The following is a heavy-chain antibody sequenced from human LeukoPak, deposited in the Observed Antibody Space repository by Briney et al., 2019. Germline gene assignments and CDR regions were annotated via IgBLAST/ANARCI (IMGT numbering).Heavy chain of an antibody. Sequence: QPGGSLRLSCAASGFTFSTYAVGWVRQAPGKGLEWVSGIRGSGDNTYYADSVKGRFTISRDDSKNTLYLQMNSLRAEDTAVYYCAKVQLGIGVDYWGQGTLVTVSS. J-gene: IGHJ4*02. CDR2: IRGSGDNT. D-gene: IGHD7-27*01. V-gene: IGHV3-23*01. CDR1: GFTFSTYA. CDR3: AKVQLGIGVDY.